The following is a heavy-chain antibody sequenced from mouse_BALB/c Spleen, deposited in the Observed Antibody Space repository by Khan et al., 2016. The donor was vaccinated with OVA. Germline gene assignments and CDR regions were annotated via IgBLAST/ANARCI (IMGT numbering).Heavy chain of an antibody. Sequence: EVELVESGGGLVQPGGSRKLSCAASGFTFSNFGMHWFRQAPEKGLEWVAYISSGSSTIYYADTVKGRFTISRDNPKNTLFLQMTSRRSEDTAMYYCTRDYYGSGYVAYWGQGTLVTVSA. CDR2: ISSGSSTI. V-gene: IGHV5-17*02. J-gene: IGHJ3*01. D-gene: IGHD1-1*01. CDR3: TRDYYGSGYVAY. CDR1: GFTFSNFG.